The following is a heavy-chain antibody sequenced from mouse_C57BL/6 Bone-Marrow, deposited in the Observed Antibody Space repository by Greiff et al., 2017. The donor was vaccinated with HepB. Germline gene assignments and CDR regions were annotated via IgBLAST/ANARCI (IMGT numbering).Heavy chain of an antibody. CDR3: ASSSGYWAMEY. D-gene: IGHD3-2*02. Sequence: VQLQQPGTELVKPGASVKLSCKASGYTFTSYWMHWVKQRPGQGLEWIGNIKPSNGGTNYNEKFKSKATLTVDTSSSTAYMQLSSLTPEDSAVYYSASSSGYWAMEYWGQGTSVTVSS. V-gene: IGHV1-53*01. CDR2: IKPSNGGT. J-gene: IGHJ4*01. CDR1: GYTFTSYW.